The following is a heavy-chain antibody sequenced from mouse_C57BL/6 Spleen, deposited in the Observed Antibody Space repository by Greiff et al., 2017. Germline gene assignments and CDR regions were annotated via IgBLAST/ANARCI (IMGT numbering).Heavy chain of an antibody. CDR3: ARVDWWAWFAY. Sequence: VQLQQPGAELVRPGSSVKLSCKASGYTFTSYWMHWVKQRPIQGLEWIGNIDPSDSETNYNQKFKDKATLTVDKSSSTAYMQLNSLTSADSAIYDFARVDWWAWFAYWGQGTLVTVSA. CDR2: IDPSDSET. D-gene: IGHD1-1*02. J-gene: IGHJ3*01. V-gene: IGHV1-52*01. CDR1: GYTFTSYW.